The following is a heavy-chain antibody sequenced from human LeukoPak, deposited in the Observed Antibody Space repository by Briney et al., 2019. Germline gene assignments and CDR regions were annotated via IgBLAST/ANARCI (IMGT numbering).Heavy chain of an antibody. CDR3: ARAGYYYDSSGYYVFDY. Sequence: GGSLRLSCAASGFTFSSYSMNWVRQAPGKGLEWVSSISSSSSYIYYADSVNGRFTISRDNAKNSLYLQMNSLRAEDTAVYYCARAGYYYDSSGYYVFDYWGQGTLVTVSS. CDR1: GFTFSSYS. V-gene: IGHV3-21*01. J-gene: IGHJ4*02. CDR2: ISSSSSYI. D-gene: IGHD3-22*01.